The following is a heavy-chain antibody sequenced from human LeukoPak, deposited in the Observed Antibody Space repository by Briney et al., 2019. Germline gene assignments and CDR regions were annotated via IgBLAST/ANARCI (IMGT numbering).Heavy chain of an antibody. CDR1: GFTFSSYS. D-gene: IGHD6-13*01. J-gene: IGHJ4*02. CDR3: ARALAAAGTFPHY. CDR2: ISSSSSYI. V-gene: IGHV3-21*01. Sequence: GGSLRLSCAASGFTFSSYSMNWVRQAPGKGLEWVSSISSSSSYIYYADSVKGRFTISRDNAKNSLYLQMNSLRAEDTAVYYCARALAAAGTFPHYWGQGTLVTASS.